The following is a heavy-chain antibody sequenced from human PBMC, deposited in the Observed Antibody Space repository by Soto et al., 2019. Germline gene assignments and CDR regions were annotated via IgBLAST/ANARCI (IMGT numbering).Heavy chain of an antibody. D-gene: IGHD2-21*02. CDR3: AAGTSATAYYAGDYYPH. CDR1: GLTFTTFW. J-gene: IGHJ4*02. CDR2: INPDGTMT. Sequence: QPGGSLRLSCAASGLTFTTFWMHWVRQVPGKGLVWVSRINPDGTMTAYADSVKGRFTISRDNAMNTLYLQMNNLRAEDTAVYYCAAGTSATAYYAGDYYPHWGRGTLVTVSS. V-gene: IGHV3-74*01.